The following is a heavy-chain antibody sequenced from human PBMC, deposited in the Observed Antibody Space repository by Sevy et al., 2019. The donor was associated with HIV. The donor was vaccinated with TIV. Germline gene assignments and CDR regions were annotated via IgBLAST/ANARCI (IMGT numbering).Heavy chain of an antibody. CDR3: AGGYCSSTSCYMGLDY. D-gene: IGHD2-2*02. CDR2: IFPGDSDS. Sequence: GESLKISCKVSRYSFTNYWIAWVRQMPGNGLGWMGIIFPGDSDSRYSPSFQGQVTISADKSSSTVFLQWSSLKASDTAIYYCAGGYCSSTSCYMGLDYWGQRTLVTVSS. CDR1: RYSFTNYW. J-gene: IGHJ4*02. V-gene: IGHV5-51*01.